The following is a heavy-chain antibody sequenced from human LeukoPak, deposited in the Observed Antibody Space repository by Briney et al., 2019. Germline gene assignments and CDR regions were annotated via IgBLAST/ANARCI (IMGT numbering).Heavy chain of an antibody. D-gene: IGHD6-13*01. Sequence: ASVKVSCKASGYTFTAYYMHWVRQAPGQGLDWMGWINPNTGGTDYAQKFQGRVTMTRDTSISTVYMELSRLKSDDTAVYYCATGEWYSSSWIDYWGQGTLVTVSS. CDR3: ATGEWYSSSWIDY. V-gene: IGHV1-2*02. CDR1: GYTFTAYY. J-gene: IGHJ4*02. CDR2: INPNTGGT.